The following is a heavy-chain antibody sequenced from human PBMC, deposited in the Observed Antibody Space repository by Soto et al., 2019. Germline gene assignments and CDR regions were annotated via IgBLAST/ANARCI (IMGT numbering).Heavy chain of an antibody. V-gene: IGHV3-15*01. CDR1: GFKFSDAW. CDR2: MKSKGSGGTT. Sequence: EVQLVESGGDLVKPGGSLRLSCTASGFKFSDAWMSWVRQVPGKGLEWVGSMKSKGSGGTTDYAAPVKGRFTISRDDSKNTVYLQMNSLKTEDTAMYYCCWWGSINYYFNHWGQGTLVTVSS. CDR3: CWWGSINYYFNH. J-gene: IGHJ4*02. D-gene: IGHD2-15*01.